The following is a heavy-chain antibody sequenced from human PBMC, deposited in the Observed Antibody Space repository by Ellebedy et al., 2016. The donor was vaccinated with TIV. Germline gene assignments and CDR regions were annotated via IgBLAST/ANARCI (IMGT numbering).Heavy chain of an antibody. CDR3: ARGAVAAPYYYYGLDV. D-gene: IGHD6-19*01. CDR1: GFTFSSYA. V-gene: IGHV3-30-3*01. J-gene: IGHJ6*02. Sequence: GESLKISCAASGFTFSSYAMHWVRQAPGKGLEWVAVISYDGSNKYYADSVKGRFIISRDNSENTLSLQMNSLSAEDTAVYYCARGAVAAPYYYYGLDVWGQGTTVTVSS. CDR2: ISYDGSNK.